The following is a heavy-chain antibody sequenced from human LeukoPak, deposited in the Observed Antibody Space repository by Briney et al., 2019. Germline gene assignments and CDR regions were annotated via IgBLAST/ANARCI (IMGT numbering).Heavy chain of an antibody. J-gene: IGHJ4*02. CDR2: INPNSGGT. V-gene: IGHV1-2*02. CDR1: GYTFTGYY. Sequence: GASVKVSCKASGYTFTGYYMHWVRQAPGQGVEWMGWINPNSGGTNYAQKFQGRVTMTRDTSISTAYMELSRLRSDDTAVYYCARGTYYYDSSGYSDFDYWGQGTLVTVSS. D-gene: IGHD3-22*01. CDR3: ARGTYYYDSSGYSDFDY.